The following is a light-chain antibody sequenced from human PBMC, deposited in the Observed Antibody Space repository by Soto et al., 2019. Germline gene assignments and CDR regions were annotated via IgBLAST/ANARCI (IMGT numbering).Light chain of an antibody. CDR3: LAWDSGTLI. V-gene: IGLV3-1*01. CDR1: ELGDKY. Sequence: YELTQPPSVSVSPGQTASITCSGDELGDKYVCWYQQKPGQSPVLVISQDTRRPSGIPERFSGSNSGNTATLTISGTQAMDEADYYCLAWDSGTLIFGGGTKVTVL. J-gene: IGLJ2*01. CDR2: QDT.